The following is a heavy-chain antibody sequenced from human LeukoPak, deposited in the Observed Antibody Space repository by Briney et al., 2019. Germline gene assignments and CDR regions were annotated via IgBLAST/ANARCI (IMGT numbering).Heavy chain of an antibody. CDR1: GGSISSSSYY. D-gene: IGHD3-3*01. CDR2: IYYSGST. CDR3: ARLYDFWRRSFFDP. J-gene: IGHJ5*02. Sequence: SETLSLTCTVSGGSISSSSYYWGWIRQPPGKGLEWIGSIYYSGSTYYNPSLKSRVTISVDTSKNQFSLKLSSVTAADTAVYYCARLYDFWRRSFFDPWGQGTLVTVSS. V-gene: IGHV4-39*01.